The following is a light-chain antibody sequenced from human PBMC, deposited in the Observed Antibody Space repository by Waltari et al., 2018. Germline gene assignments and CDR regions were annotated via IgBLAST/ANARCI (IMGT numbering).Light chain of an antibody. J-gene: IGLJ3*02. CDR3: VTWDESLNGPV. V-gene: IGLV1-44*01. CDR1: SPNIGRDT. Sequence: QSVLTQPPSASGAPGQRVTISCSGSSPNIGRDTVKWYQQLPGTAPKLHIHNNEQQPSGVPDRFSGYKSGTSASLAISGLQSEDEADYYCVTWDESLNGPVFGGGTKLTVL. CDR2: NNE.